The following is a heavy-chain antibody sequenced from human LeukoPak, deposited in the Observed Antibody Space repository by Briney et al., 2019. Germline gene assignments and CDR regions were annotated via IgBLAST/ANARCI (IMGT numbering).Heavy chain of an antibody. Sequence: PSETLSLTCAVYGGSFSGYYWSWIRQPPGEGLEWIGEINHSGSTNYNPSLKSRVTISVDTSKNQFSLKLSSVTAADTAVYYCARGNDDNHSSLDYWGQGTLVTVSS. V-gene: IGHV4-34*01. CDR2: INHSGST. CDR1: GGSFSGYY. D-gene: IGHD1-14*01. CDR3: ARGNDDNHSSLDY. J-gene: IGHJ4*02.